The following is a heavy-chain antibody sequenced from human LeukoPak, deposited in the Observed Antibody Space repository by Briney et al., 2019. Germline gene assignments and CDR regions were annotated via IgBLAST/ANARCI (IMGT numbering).Heavy chain of an antibody. CDR3: AKDRVQMDNWFDP. D-gene: IGHD5-24*01. J-gene: IGHJ5*02. CDR1: GFTFSTYA. V-gene: IGHV3-23*01. Sequence: SGGSLRLYCAASGFTFSTYAMRWGRQPPGKGLEWVSAISGNGGGTYYADSVKGRFTISRDNSKNTLYLQMNSLRAEDTAVYYCAKDRVQMDNWFDPWGQGTLVTVSS. CDR2: ISGNGGGT.